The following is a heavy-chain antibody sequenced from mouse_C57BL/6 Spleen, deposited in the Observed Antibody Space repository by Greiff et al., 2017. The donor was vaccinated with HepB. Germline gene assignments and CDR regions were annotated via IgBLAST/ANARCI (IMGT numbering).Heavy chain of an antibody. CDR2: ISNGGGST. D-gene: IGHD4-1*01. Sequence: EVQLVESGGGLVQPGGSLKLSCAASGFTFSDYYMYWVRQTPEKRLEWVAYISNGGGSTYYPDTVKGRFTISRDNAKNTLYLQMSRLKSEDTAMYYCARESLTLGLVDYWGQGTTLTVSS. V-gene: IGHV5-12*01. CDR1: GFTFSDYY. CDR3: ARESLTLGLVDY. J-gene: IGHJ2*01.